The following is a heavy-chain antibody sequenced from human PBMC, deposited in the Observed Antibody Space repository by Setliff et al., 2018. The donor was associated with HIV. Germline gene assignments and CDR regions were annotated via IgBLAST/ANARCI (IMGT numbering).Heavy chain of an antibody. J-gene: IGHJ4*02. V-gene: IGHV4-59*02. CDR3: ARELYGGNSRPFDY. D-gene: IGHD1-26*01. CDR1: GGSVISYL. CDR2: IYYTGIT. Sequence: PSETLSLTCSVSGGSVISYLWHWFRQPPGKGLEWIGYIYYTGITDYNPSLEGRLTISVDTSKNQVSPKLRSVTTADTAVYYCARELYGGNSRPFDYWGQGALVTVSS.